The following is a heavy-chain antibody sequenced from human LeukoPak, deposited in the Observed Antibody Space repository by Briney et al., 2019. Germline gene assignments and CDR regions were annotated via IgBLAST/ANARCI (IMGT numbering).Heavy chain of an antibody. D-gene: IGHD4/OR15-4a*01. J-gene: IGHJ5*02. CDR1: GGSISGYY. CDR2: IYNSGST. CDR3: ARDLTTPPYNWFDP. Sequence: SETLSLTCTVSGGSISGYYWSWIRQPAGKGLEWIGRIYNSGSTIYDPSLKSRVTVSADTSKNQFSLKLSSVTAADTAVYYCARDLTTPPYNWFDPWGQGILVTVSS. V-gene: IGHV4-4*07.